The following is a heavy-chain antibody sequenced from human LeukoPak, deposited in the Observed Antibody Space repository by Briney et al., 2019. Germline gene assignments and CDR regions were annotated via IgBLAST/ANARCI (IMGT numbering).Heavy chain of an antibody. Sequence: GGSLRLSCAASGFTFSSYGMSWVRQAPGKGLEWVSAISGSGGSTYYADSVKGRFTISRDNSKNTLYLQMNSLRAEDTAVYYRAKAMIVVVPALGVDYWGQGTLVTVSS. J-gene: IGHJ4*02. CDR2: ISGSGGST. V-gene: IGHV3-23*01. CDR3: AKAMIVVVPALGVDY. D-gene: IGHD3-22*01. CDR1: GFTFSSYG.